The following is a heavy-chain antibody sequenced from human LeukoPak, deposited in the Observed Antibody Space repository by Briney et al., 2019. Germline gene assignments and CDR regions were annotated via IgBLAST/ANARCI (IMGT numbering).Heavy chain of an antibody. V-gene: IGHV3-66*02. CDR3: ARGSSSSPYYYYYYMDV. D-gene: IGHD6-6*01. Sequence: PGGSLRLSCAASGFTVSSNYMSWVRQAPGKGLEWVSVIYSGGSTYYADSVKGRFTISRDNSKNTLYLQMNSLRAEDTAVYYCARGSSSSPYYYYYYMDVWGKGTTVTVSS. J-gene: IGHJ6*03. CDR1: GFTVSSNY. CDR2: IYSGGST.